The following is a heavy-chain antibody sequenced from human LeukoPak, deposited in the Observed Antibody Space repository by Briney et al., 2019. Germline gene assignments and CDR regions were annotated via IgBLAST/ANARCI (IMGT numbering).Heavy chain of an antibody. CDR1: GGSFSGYY. J-gene: IGHJ3*02. CDR2: INHSGST. CDR3: ARDRYSSSRAFDI. V-gene: IGHV4-34*01. Sequence: SETLSLTCAVYGGSFSGYYWSWIRQPPGKGLEWIGEINHSGSTNYNPSLKSRVTISVDTSKNQFSLKLSSVTAADTAVYYCARDRYSSSRAFDIWGQGTMVTVSS. D-gene: IGHD6-6*01.